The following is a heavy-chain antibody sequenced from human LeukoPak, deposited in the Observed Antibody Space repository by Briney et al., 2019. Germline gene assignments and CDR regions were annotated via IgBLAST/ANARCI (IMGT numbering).Heavy chain of an antibody. J-gene: IGHJ4*02. Sequence: GRSLRLSCAASGFTFDDYAMHWVRQAPGMGLEWVSGISWNSATIGYADSVKGRFTISRDNAKNSLYLQMDSLRAEDTALYYCAKEGNTFGGVRGYYFDYWGQGTLVTVSS. CDR2: ISWNSATI. V-gene: IGHV3-9*01. CDR1: GFTFDDYA. CDR3: AKEGNTFGGVRGYYFDY. D-gene: IGHD3-16*01.